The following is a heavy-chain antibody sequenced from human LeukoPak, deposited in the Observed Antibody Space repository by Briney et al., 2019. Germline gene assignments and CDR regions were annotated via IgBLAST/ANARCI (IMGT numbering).Heavy chain of an antibody. Sequence: GSLTLSCAGSGFTFSSYWMSWVRQAPGKGPEWVANIKQDGSEKYYVDSVKGRFTISRDNAKNSLYLQMNSLRAEDTAVYYCARLGYCSSTSCYDNDAFDIWGQGTMVTVSS. D-gene: IGHD2-2*03. CDR2: IKQDGSEK. J-gene: IGHJ3*02. CDR1: GFTFSSYW. V-gene: IGHV3-7*01. CDR3: ARLGYCSSTSCYDNDAFDI.